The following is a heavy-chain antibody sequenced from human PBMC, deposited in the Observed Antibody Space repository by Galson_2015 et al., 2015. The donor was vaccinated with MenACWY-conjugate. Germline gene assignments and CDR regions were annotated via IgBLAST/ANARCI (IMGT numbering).Heavy chain of an antibody. CDR1: GFTFSTYS. J-gene: IGHJ4*02. Sequence: SLRLSCAASGFTFSTYSMNWVRQAPGKGLEWASSISSSSSTIYYADSVKGRFTISRDNAKNSLYLQMNTLRDEDTAVYYCARVPGYSYGYYDWWGQGTLVTVSS. V-gene: IGHV3-48*02. CDR2: ISSSSSTI. CDR3: ARVPGYSYGYYDW. D-gene: IGHD5-18*01.